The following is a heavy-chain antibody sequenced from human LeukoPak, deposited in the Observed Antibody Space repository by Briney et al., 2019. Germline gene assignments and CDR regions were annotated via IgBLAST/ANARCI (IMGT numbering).Heavy chain of an antibody. CDR1: GFDFSSNW. Sequence: GGSLRLSCAASGFDFSSNWMHWVRHAPGQGLVWVSRIKGDGISTNYADSVKGRFTISRDIAKNTLYLQMNSLRAEDTGVYYCAKDHYWGIGYWGRGTLVTVSS. D-gene: IGHD3-16*01. V-gene: IGHV3-74*01. J-gene: IGHJ4*02. CDR3: AKDHYWGIGY. CDR2: IKGDGIST.